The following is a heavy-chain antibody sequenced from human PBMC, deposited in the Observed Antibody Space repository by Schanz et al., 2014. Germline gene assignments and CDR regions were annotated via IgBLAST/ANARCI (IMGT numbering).Heavy chain of an antibody. J-gene: IGHJ6*03. D-gene: IGHD1-1*01. V-gene: IGHV1-18*01. CDR2: ISPYNGNT. CDR1: GYTFSSYG. Sequence: QVQLVQSGAEVKKPGASVKVSCKASGYTFSSYGITWVRQAPGQGLEWMGWISPYNGNTNYAPKVQGRVTVTTDTSTSTVYMELRSLRSDDTALYYCARDHVATTDYDYFFYYLDVWATGITVIVSS. CDR3: ARDHVATTDYDYFFYYLDV.